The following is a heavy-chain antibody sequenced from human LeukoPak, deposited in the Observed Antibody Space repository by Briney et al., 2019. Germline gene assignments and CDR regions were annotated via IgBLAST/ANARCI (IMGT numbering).Heavy chain of an antibody. D-gene: IGHD4-23*01. CDR1: GGSISSSSYY. CDR2: IYYSGST. CDR3: ARPYLRGTVVNNWFDP. Sequence: SETLSLTCTVSGGSISSSSYYWGWIRQPPGKGLEWIGSIYYSGSTYYNPSLKSRVTISVDTSKNQFSLKLSSVTAADTAVYYCARPYLRGTVVNNWFDPWGQGTLVTVSS. V-gene: IGHV4-39*01. J-gene: IGHJ5*02.